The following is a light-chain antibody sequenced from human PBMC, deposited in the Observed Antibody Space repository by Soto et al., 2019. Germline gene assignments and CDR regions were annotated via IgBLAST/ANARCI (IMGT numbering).Light chain of an antibody. Sequence: QSVLTQPPSVSGAPGQRVTISCTGSSSNIGAGYDVHWYQKFPGTAPKLLISGNNDRPSGVPDRFSGSKSDTSASLAITGLQAGDEADYYCQSYDSSLSGYVVFGGGTKLTVL. CDR1: SSNIGAGYD. V-gene: IGLV1-40*01. CDR2: GNN. CDR3: QSYDSSLSGYVV. J-gene: IGLJ2*01.